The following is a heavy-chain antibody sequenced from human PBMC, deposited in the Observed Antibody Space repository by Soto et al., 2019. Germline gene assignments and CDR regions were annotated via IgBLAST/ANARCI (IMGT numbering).Heavy chain of an antibody. CDR3: AQGLRGQYDY. V-gene: IGHV3-23*01. Sequence: GGSLRLSCAAAGFSFSTYAMAWVRQTPGKGLEWVSSITDSGADTYYADSVKGRFTLSRDNSKNTLFLQMNSLRAEDTALYYCAQGLRGQYDYWGQGTLVTVS. CDR1: GFSFSTYA. CDR2: ITDSGADT. J-gene: IGHJ4*02. D-gene: IGHD4-17*01.